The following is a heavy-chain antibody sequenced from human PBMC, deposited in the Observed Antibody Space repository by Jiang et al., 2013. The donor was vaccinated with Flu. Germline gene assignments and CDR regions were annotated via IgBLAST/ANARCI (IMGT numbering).Heavy chain of an antibody. Sequence: AVISYDGSNKYYADSVKGRFTISRDNSKNTLYLQMNSLRAEDTVVYYCAKDYIVLMVYALRWGMDVWGQGTTVTVSS. CDR3: AKDYIVLMVYALRWGMDV. J-gene: IGHJ6*02. D-gene: IGHD2-8*01. CDR2: ISYDGSNK. V-gene: IGHV3-30*18.